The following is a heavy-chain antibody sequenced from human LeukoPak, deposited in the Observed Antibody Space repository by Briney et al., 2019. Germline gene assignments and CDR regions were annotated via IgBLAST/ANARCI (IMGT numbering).Heavy chain of an antibody. CDR1: GGSISSYH. CDR2: IYTSGST. CDR3: ARDFYSGSYYFDY. D-gene: IGHD1-26*01. V-gene: IGHV4-4*07. J-gene: IGHJ4*02. Sequence: SETLSLTCTVSGGSISSYHWSWIRQPAGKGLEWIGRIYTSGSTNYNPSLKSRVTMSVDTSKNQFSLKLSSVTAADTAVYYCARDFYSGSYYFDYWGQGTLVTVSS.